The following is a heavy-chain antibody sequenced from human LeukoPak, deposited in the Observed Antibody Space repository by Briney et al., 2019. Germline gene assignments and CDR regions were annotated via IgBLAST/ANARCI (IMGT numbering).Heavy chain of an antibody. CDR2: ISSSGSGGNT. D-gene: IGHD1-26*01. J-gene: IGHJ2*01. CDR1: GFICSDYA. CDR3: AKDRTVGASSWYFDL. V-gene: IGHV3-23*01. Sequence: GGSLRLSCTASGFICSDYAMSWARQAPGKGLEWVAGISSSGSGGNTYYADSVKGRFTISRDTSKNILFLQMNTLRAEDTAIYYCAKDRTVGASSWYFDLWGRGTLVTVSS.